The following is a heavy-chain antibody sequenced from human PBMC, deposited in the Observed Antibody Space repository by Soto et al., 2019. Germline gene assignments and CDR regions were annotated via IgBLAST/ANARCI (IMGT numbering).Heavy chain of an antibody. CDR1: GYTFRSYG. J-gene: IGHJ6*03. CDR3: AKADSNYAGRFSYYYMDV. CDR2: ISGYNGNT. V-gene: IGHV1-18*01. Sequence: QVQLVQSGTEVKKPGASVKVSCNASGYTFRSYGISWVRQAPGQGLEWMGWISGYNGNTHYSQKFQGKVTMTTDTSTSTAYMELRNLRSDDTAVYYCAKADSNYAGRFSYYYMDVWGTGTMVTVSS. D-gene: IGHD4-4*01.